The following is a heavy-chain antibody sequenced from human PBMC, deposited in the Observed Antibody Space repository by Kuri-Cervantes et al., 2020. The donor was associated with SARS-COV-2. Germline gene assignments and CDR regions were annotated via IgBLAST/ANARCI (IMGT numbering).Heavy chain of an antibody. CDR3: ARDGGGWFDP. J-gene: IGHJ5*02. Sequence: LSLTCAASGFTFSSYAMHWVRQAPGKGLEWVAVISYDESNKYYADSVKGRFTISRDNSKNTLYLQMNSLRAEDTAVYYCARDGGGWFDPWGQGTLVTVSS. CDR2: ISYDESNK. D-gene: IGHD3-16*01. CDR1: GFTFSSYA. V-gene: IGHV3-30-3*01.